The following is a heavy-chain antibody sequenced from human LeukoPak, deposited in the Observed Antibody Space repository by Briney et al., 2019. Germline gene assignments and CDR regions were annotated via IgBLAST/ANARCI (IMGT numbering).Heavy chain of an antibody. D-gene: IGHD2-21*01. CDR2: ISYDGSNK. CDR1: GFTFSSYG. Sequence: VGSLRLSCAASGFTFSSYGMHWVRQAPGKGLEWAAVISYDGSNKYYADSVKGRFTISRDNSKNTLYLQMNSLRAEDTAVYYCAKTEGRLIGHSDYWGQGTLVTVSS. V-gene: IGHV3-30*18. J-gene: IGHJ4*02. CDR3: AKTEGRLIGHSDY.